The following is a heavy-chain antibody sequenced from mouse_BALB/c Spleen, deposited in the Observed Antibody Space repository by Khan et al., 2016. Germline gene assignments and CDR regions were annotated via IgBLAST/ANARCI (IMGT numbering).Heavy chain of an antibody. J-gene: IGHJ4*01. D-gene: IGHD2-2*01. Sequence: VQLQESGAELMKPGASVKISCKATGYTFSSYWIEWVKQRPGHGLEWIGEILPGSGSTNYNEKFKGKATFTADTSSNTAYMQLSSLTSEDSAVDYCARYGYGGAMDYWGQGTSVTVSS. CDR2: ILPGSGST. CDR3: ARYGYGGAMDY. V-gene: IGHV1-9*01. CDR1: GYTFSSYW.